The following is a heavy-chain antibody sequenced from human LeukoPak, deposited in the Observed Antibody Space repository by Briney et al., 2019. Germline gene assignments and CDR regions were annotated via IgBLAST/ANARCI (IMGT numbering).Heavy chain of an antibody. D-gene: IGHD3/OR15-3a*01. Sequence: GESLKLSCKGSGYIFTSYWIIWVRQMPGKGLEWMGRIDPTDSYTNYSPSFQGHVTISANKSVSTAYLQWSSLKASDTAMYYCARDGRHYYYAMDVWGQGTTVTVSS. CDR2: IDPTDSYT. V-gene: IGHV5-10-1*01. J-gene: IGHJ6*02. CDR3: ARDGRHYYYAMDV. CDR1: GYIFTSYW.